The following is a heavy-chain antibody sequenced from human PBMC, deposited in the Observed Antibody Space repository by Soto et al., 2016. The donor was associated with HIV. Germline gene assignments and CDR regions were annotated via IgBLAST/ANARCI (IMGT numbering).Heavy chain of an antibody. CDR2: VNPNSGGT. J-gene: IGHJ3*02. CDR3: ARNWQDYSSSRDAFNI. Sequence: QEQLVQSGADVKKPGASVKVSCKASGYTFTDYSIHWVRQAPGQGLQWMGRVNPNSGGTHYAQIFQGRVTMTRDTSISTAYMELSRLTPDDTAVYFCARNWQDYSSSRDAFNIWGQGTLVTVSS. CDR1: GYTFTDYS. D-gene: IGHD6-13*01. V-gene: IGHV1-2*02.